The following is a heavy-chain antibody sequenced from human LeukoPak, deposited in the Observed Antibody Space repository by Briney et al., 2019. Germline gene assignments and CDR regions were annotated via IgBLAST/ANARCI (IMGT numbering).Heavy chain of an antibody. J-gene: IGHJ4*02. CDR1: GASVSGGGYY. V-gene: IGHV4-31*03. CDR3: ARVLYGSGTYYFDY. D-gene: IGHD3-10*01. CDR2: TSYSGGA. Sequence: PSETLSLTCTVSGASVSGGGYYWSWIRQHPGKGLEWIGFTSYSGGAYYNPSLMSRITMSVDRSQNQFSLKMRDVTAADTAVYYCARVLYGSGTYYFDYWGQGTLVTVSS.